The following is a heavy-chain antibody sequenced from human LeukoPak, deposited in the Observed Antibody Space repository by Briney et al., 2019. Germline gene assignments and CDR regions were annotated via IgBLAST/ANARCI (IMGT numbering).Heavy chain of an antibody. D-gene: IGHD3-22*01. V-gene: IGHV1-46*01. CDR3: ARFSDRRYYYDSSGYYRSFDY. Sequence: GASVKVSCKASGYTFTGYYMHWVRQAPGQGLEWMGIINPSGGSTSYAQKFQGRVTMTRDMSTSTAYMELRSLRSDDTAVYYCARFSDRRYYYDSSGYYRSFDYWGQGTLVTVSS. CDR2: INPSGGST. J-gene: IGHJ4*02. CDR1: GYTFTGYY.